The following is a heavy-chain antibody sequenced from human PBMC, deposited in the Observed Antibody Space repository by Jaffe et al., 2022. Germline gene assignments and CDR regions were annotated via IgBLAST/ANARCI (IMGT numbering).Heavy chain of an antibody. D-gene: IGHD2-15*01. CDR2: ISSSGSTI. Sequence: EVQLVESGGGLVQPGGSLRLSCAASGFTFSSYEMNWVRQAPGKGLEWVSYISSSGSTIYYADSVKGRFTISRDNAKNSLYLQMNSLRAEDTAVYYCARDGSIVVAHYYMDVWGKGTTVTVSS. J-gene: IGHJ6*03. CDR3: ARDGSIVVAHYYMDV. V-gene: IGHV3-48*03. CDR1: GFTFSSYE.